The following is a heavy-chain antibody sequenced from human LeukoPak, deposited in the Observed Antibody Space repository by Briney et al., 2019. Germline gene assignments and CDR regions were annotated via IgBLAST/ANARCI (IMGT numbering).Heavy chain of an antibody. J-gene: IGHJ4*02. V-gene: IGHV3-30*03. CDR3: AREGLGYCSGGSCFTFDY. Sequence: RGSLRLSCAASGFTFSSYGMHWVRQAPGKGLEWVAVISYDGSNKYYADSVKGRFTISRDNSKNTLYLQMNSLRAEDTAVYYCAREGLGYCSGGSCFTFDYWGQGTLVTVSS. CDR1: GFTFSSYG. CDR2: ISYDGSNK. D-gene: IGHD2-15*01.